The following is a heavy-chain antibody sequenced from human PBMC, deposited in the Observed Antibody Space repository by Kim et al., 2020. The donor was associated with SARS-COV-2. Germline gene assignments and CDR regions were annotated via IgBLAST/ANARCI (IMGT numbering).Heavy chain of an antibody. J-gene: IGHJ2*01. CDR2: IFYSGST. V-gene: IGHV4-39*01. CDR1: GGSISSSSYY. D-gene: IGHD5-18*01. CDR3: ARLGGIQLWLSNWYFDL. Sequence: SETLSLTCTVSGGSISSSSYYWGWIRQPPGKGLEWIGSIFYSGSTYYNPSLKSRVTISVDTSKNQFSLKLSSVTAADTAVFYCARLGGIQLWLSNWYFDLWGRDTLVPVSS.